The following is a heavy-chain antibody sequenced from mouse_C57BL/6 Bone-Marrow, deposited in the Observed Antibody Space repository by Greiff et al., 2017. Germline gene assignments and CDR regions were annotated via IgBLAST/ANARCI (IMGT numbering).Heavy chain of an antibody. J-gene: IGHJ2*01. CDR2: IDPEIGDT. CDR1: GFNITDDY. CDR3: SAIGGYYFDF. D-gene: IGHD1-1*02. Sequence: VHVKQSGAELVRPGASVKLSCTASGFNITDDYIHWVKQRPGQGLEWIGWIDPEIGDTEYASKFQGKATITSDTSSNTSYLQLSSLTSEYTAVYYCSAIGGYYFDFWGQGTPLT. V-gene: IGHV14-4*01.